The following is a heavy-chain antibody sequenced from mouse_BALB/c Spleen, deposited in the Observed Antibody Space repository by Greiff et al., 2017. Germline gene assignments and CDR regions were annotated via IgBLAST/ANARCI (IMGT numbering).Heavy chain of an antibody. V-gene: IGHV14-3*02. CDR2: IDPANGNT. D-gene: IGHD2-1*01. J-gene: IGHJ4*01. Sequence: VQLQQSGAELVKPGASVKLSCTASGFNIKDTYMHWVKQRPEQGLEWIGRIDPANGNTKYDPKFQGKATITADTSSNTAYLQLSSLTSEDTAVYYCAYGNYYYYAMDYWGQGTSVTVSS. CDR1: GFNIKDTY. CDR3: AYGNYYYYAMDY.